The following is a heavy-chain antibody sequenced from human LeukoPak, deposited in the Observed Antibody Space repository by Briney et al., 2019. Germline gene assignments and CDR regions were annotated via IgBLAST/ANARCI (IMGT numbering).Heavy chain of an antibody. CDR3: ARDFGIFGTSSWTGLDY. Sequence: ASVKVSCKASGYTFTSYDINWLRQAPGQGLEWMGWISPNSGATNYAQNFQGRVTMTRDTSISTAYMELSRLRSDDTAVYYCARDFGIFGTSSWTGLDYWGQGTLVTVSS. CDR1: GYTFTSYD. V-gene: IGHV1-2*02. D-gene: IGHD6-13*01. J-gene: IGHJ4*02. CDR2: ISPNSGAT.